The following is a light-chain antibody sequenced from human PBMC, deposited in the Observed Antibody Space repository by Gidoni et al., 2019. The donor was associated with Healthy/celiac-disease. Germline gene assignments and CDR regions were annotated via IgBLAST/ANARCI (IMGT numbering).Light chain of an antibody. V-gene: IGLV2-23*01. J-gene: IGLJ2*01. CDR2: EGS. Sequence: QSALTPPASVSASPGQSITISCTGTSSDVGSYNLVSWSQQHPGKAPNPMIYEGSKRPSGVSNRFSGSKSGNTASLTISGLQAEDEADYYCCSYAGSSTVVFGGGTKLTVL. CDR1: SSDVGSYNL. CDR3: CSYAGSSTVV.